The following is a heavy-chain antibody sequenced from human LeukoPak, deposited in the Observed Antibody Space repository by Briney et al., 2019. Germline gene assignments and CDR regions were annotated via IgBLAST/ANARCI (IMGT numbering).Heavy chain of an antibody. J-gene: IGHJ5*02. CDR1: GGTFSSYA. Sequence: ASVKVSCKASGGTFSSYAISWVRQAPGQGLEWMGGIIPIFGTANYAQKFQGRVTITADKSTSIAYMELSSLRSEDTAVYYCARDGAGGCSSTSCTEFDPWGQGTLVTVSS. V-gene: IGHV1-69*06. CDR3: ARDGAGGCSSTSCTEFDP. CDR2: IIPIFGTA. D-gene: IGHD2-2*01.